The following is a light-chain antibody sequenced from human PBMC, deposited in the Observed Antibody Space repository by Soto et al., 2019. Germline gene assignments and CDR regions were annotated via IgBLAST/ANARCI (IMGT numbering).Light chain of an antibody. CDR1: NIETKG. J-gene: IGLJ2*01. Sequence: SYELTQPPSVSVAPGQTARITCEGSNIETKGVHWYQQKPGQAPVMVLYDDSDRPSGIPERFSGSNSGNTATLTISRVEAGDEADYFCKVWDPSDPYVVFGGGPKLTVL. CDR3: KVWDPSDPYVV. CDR2: DDS. V-gene: IGLV3-21*02.